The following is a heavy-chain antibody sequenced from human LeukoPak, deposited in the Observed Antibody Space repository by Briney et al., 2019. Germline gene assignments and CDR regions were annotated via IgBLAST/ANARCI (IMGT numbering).Heavy chain of an antibody. D-gene: IGHD2-2*01. CDR1: GGTFSSYD. CDR2: IIPTLGTP. Sequence: GASVKVSCKASGGTFSSYDISWVRQAPGQGLEWMGGIIPTLGTPNYAQKFQGRVTITADKSTSTAYMDLSSLRSEDTAVYYCASGTTDIVVVPATLRNYYFDYWGQGTLVTVSS. J-gene: IGHJ4*02. V-gene: IGHV1-69*06. CDR3: ASGTTDIVVVPATLRNYYFDY.